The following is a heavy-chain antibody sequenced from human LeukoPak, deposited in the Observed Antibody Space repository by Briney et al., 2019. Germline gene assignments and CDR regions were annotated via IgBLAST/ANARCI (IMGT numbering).Heavy chain of an antibody. Sequence: ASVKVSCKASGYTFTGYYMHWVRQAPGQGLEWMGWINPNSGGTNYAQKFQGRVTKTRDTSISTAYMELSRLRSDDTAVYYCARVPTVTTYYFDYWGQGTLVTVSS. D-gene: IGHD4-11*01. CDR3: ARVPTVTTYYFDY. CDR2: INPNSGGT. V-gene: IGHV1-2*02. J-gene: IGHJ4*02. CDR1: GYTFTGYY.